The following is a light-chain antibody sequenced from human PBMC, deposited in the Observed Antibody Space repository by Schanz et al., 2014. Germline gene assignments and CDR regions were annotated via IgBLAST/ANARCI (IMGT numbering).Light chain of an antibody. CDR2: AAS. CDR1: QGVSSN. CDR3: QHRSYWRGT. Sequence: EIVLTQSPATLSLSPGERATLSCRASQGVSSNLAWYQQKPGQAPRLLIYAASNRATGIPARFGGSGSGTDFTLTISRLAPEDFAFYYCQHRSYWRGTFGQGT. V-gene: IGKV3-11*01. J-gene: IGKJ2*02.